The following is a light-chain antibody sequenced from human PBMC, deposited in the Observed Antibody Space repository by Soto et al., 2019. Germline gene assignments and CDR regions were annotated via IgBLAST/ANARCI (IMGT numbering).Light chain of an antibody. V-gene: IGKV1-5*01. CDR2: YAS. CDR1: QSISNH. Sequence: DVQMTQSPSPLSASVGDRVTITCRASQSISNHLAWYQLRPGKAPRLLIYYASTLDRGVPSRFSGSGSGTEFTLTIISLQPDDVAAYYCQQYASFSPAFGQGTKVGI. CDR3: QQYASFSPA. J-gene: IGKJ1*01.